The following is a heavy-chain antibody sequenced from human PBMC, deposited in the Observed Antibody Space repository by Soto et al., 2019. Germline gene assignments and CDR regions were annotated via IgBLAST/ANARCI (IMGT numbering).Heavy chain of an antibody. CDR2: SKNKADSYTT. CDR3: TVWGSGNDFGAA. V-gene: IGHV3-72*01. D-gene: IGHD3-10*01. J-gene: IGHJ4*02. Sequence: EVQLVESGGGLVQPGGSLRLSCAASGVTFSDHYMDWVRQAPGKGLEWVGRSKNKADSYTTEYAASVKGRFTISRDGSKNSLFLQMNSLKTEDTAVYYCTVWGSGNDFGAAWGQGILVTVSS. CDR1: GVTFSDHY.